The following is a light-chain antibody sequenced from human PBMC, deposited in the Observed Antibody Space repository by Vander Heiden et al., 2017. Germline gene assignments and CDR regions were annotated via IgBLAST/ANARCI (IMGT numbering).Light chain of an antibody. CDR2: AAF. J-gene: IGKJ3*01. CDR3: QRSDATPFT. CDR1: QRSGIY. V-gene: IGKV1-39*01. Sequence: DIQMTQSPSSLSASVGDRVTITCRASQRSGIYLNWYQQKPGKAPKVLIYAAFNLQSGVPSRFSGSGAGTDFTLSISRLQPEDFATYYCQRSDATPFTFGHGTKVEIK.